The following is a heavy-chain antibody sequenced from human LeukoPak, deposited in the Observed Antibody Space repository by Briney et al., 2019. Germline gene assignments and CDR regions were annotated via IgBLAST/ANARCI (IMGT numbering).Heavy chain of an antibody. D-gene: IGHD2-15*01. J-gene: IGHJ5*02. CDR1: GGSFSGYY. CDR3: ASLGCSGGSCYWFDP. V-gene: IGHV4-34*01. Sequence: PSETLSLTCAVYGGSFSGYYWSWIRQPPGKGLEWIGEINHSGSANYNPSLKSRVTISVDKSKNQFSLKLSSVTAADTAVYYCASLGCSGGSCYWFDPWGQGTLVTVSS. CDR2: INHSGSA.